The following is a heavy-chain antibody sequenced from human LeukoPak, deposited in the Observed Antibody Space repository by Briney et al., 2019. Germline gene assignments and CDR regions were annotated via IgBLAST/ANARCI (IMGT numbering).Heavy chain of an antibody. V-gene: IGHV1-8*01. Sequence: ASVKVSCKASGYTFTSYDINWVRQATGQGLEWMGWMNPNSGNTGYAQKFQGRVTMTRNTSISTAYMELSGLRSEDTAVYYCARGQSSSWSGTPNYWGQGTLVTVSS. CDR1: GYTFTSYD. D-gene: IGHD6-13*01. CDR2: MNPNSGNT. J-gene: IGHJ4*02. CDR3: ARGQSSSWSGTPNY.